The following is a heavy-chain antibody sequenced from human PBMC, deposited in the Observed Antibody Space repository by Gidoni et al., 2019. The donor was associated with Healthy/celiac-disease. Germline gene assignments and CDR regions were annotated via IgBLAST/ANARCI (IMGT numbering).Heavy chain of an antibody. CDR1: GGSISSSRYY. V-gene: IGHV4-39*01. J-gene: IGHJ6*02. CDR2: IYYSGST. D-gene: IGHD3-3*01. CDR3: ARSDESLYDFWSGYYNDYYYGMDV. Sequence: QLQLQESGPGLVKPSETLSLTCTVSGGSISSSRYYWGWIRQPPGKGLEWIGSIYYSGSTYYNPSLKSRVTISVDTSKNQFSLKLSSVTAADTAVYYCARSDESLYDFWSGYYNDYYYGMDVWGQGTTVTVSS.